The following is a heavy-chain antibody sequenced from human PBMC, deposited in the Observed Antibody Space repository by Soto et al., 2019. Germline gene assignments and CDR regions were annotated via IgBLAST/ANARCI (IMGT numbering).Heavy chain of an antibody. J-gene: IGHJ4*02. Sequence: QVQLQQWGAGLLKPSETLSLTCAVYGGSFSGYYWSWIRQPPGKGLEWIGEINHSGSTNYNPSLKSRVTISVDTSKNQFSLKLSSVTAADTAVYYCARVRGGYGDWYFDYWGQGTLVTVSS. V-gene: IGHV4-34*01. CDR3: ARVRGGYGDWYFDY. D-gene: IGHD4-17*01. CDR1: GGSFSGYY. CDR2: INHSGST.